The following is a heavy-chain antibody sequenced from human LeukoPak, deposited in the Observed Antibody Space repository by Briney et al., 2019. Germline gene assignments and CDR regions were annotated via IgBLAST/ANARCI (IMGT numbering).Heavy chain of an antibody. D-gene: IGHD3-22*01. CDR1: GLTFSSYS. J-gene: IGHJ4*02. CDR2: ISSGSSNI. V-gene: IGHV3-48*01. CDR3: ARDFHRRLHDISGYPLY. Sequence: GGSLRLSCAVSGLTFSSYSMNWVRQAPGKGLEWVSYISSGSSNIHYADSVKGRFTISRDNAKNSRHLQMNSLRAEDTAVYYCARDFHRRLHDISGYPLYWGQGTLVTVSS.